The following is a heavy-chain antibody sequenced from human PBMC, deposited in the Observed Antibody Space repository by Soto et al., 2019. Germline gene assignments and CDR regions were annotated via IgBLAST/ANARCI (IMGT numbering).Heavy chain of an antibody. CDR3: ARVRRDGYNLYFDY. J-gene: IGHJ4*02. V-gene: IGHV1-2*02. D-gene: IGHD5-12*01. Sequence: XAVKLACNASGYPFTGYYMRWVRQDTGQGLEWMGWINPNSGGTNYAQKFQGRVTMTRDTSISTAYMELSRLRSDDTAVYYCARVRRDGYNLYFDYWGQGTLVTVPQ. CDR2: INPNSGGT. CDR1: GYPFTGYY.